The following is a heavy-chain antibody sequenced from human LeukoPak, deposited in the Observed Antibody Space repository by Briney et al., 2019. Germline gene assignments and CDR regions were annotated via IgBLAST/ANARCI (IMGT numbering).Heavy chain of an antibody. Sequence: ASVKVSCKASGYTFTDYYMHWVRQAPGQGLEWMGWIKPNSGDTRSAQKFQGRVTMTRDTSISTAYMELSSLRYDDTAVYYCATNILVRDIINWFDPWGQGTLVTVSS. J-gene: IGHJ5*02. CDR1: GYTFTDYY. V-gene: IGHV1-2*02. CDR2: IKPNSGDT. D-gene: IGHD3-10*01. CDR3: ATNILVRDIINWFDP.